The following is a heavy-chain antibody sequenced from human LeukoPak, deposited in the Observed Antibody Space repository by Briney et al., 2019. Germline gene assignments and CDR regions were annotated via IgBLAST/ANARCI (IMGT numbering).Heavy chain of an antibody. CDR3: ARERSYDFWSGRPDAFDI. CDR2: ISSGGSTI. D-gene: IGHD3-3*01. V-gene: IGHV3-11*04. Sequence: GGSLRLSCAASGFTFSDYYMSWIRQAPGKGLEWVSYISSGGSTIYYADSVKGRFTISRDNAKNSLYLQMNSLRAEDTAVYYCARERSYDFWSGRPDAFDIWGQGTMVTVSS. J-gene: IGHJ3*02. CDR1: GFTFSDYY.